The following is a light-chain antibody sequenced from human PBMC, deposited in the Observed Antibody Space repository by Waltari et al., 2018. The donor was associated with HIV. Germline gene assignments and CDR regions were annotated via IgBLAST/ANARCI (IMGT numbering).Light chain of an antibody. Sequence: QSALTQPPSPSASPGPSVTVSCTGTSRDVGVYNYVSWDNNHPGEAPKVLIFEVYKRPSGVPDRLSGSKSGNTASLTVSGLQADDEATYYCASYAGRNNLVFGGGTKLTVL. CDR3: ASYAGRNNLV. CDR2: EVY. V-gene: IGLV2-8*01. J-gene: IGLJ2*01. CDR1: SRDVGVYNY.